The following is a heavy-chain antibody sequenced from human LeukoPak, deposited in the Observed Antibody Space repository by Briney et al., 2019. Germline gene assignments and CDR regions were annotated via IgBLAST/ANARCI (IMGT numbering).Heavy chain of an antibody. Sequence: GGSLRLSCAASGFPFSTYATSWVRQAPGKGLEWVSSIRGSDGSTYYADSVKGRFTISRDNSKNTLYLQMNSLRAEDTAVYYCAKRPPTGYYYFEYWGQGTQVTVSS. CDR1: GFPFSTYA. D-gene: IGHD3-9*01. J-gene: IGHJ4*02. V-gene: IGHV3-23*01. CDR2: IRGSDGST. CDR3: AKRPPTGYYYFEY.